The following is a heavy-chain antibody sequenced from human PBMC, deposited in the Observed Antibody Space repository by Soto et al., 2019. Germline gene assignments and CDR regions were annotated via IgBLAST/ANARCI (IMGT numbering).Heavy chain of an antibody. CDR3: AKDLRVAAAGPISLFDY. V-gene: IGHV3-23*01. J-gene: IGHJ4*02. Sequence: EVQLLESGGGLVQPGGSLRLSCAASGFTFSSYAMSWVRQAPGKGLEWVSAISGSGGSTYYADSVKGRFTISRDNSKNTLYLQMNSLRAEDTAVYYCAKDLRVAAAGPISLFDYWGQGTLVTVSS. CDR2: ISGSGGST. CDR1: GFTFSSYA. D-gene: IGHD6-13*01.